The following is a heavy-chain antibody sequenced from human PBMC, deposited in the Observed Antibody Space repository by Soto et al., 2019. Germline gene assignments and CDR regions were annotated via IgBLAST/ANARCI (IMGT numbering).Heavy chain of an antibody. CDR1: GGSITSGGYY. Sequence: SETLSLTCTVSGGSITSGGYYWTWIRQHPGKGLEFIGFIPYSGSTYHNPSLKSRVTISADTSKSQFSLELSSVTAADTAVYYCARGVPYSYRTNFDYWGQGTLVTVS. D-gene: IGHD5-18*01. V-gene: IGHV4-31*03. J-gene: IGHJ4*02. CDR3: ARGVPYSYRTNFDY. CDR2: IPYSGST.